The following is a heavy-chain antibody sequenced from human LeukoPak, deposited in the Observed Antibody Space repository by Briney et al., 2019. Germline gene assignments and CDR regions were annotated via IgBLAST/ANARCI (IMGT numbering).Heavy chain of an antibody. V-gene: IGHV3-33*06. Sequence: PGRSLRLSCAASGFTFSSYGMHWVRQAPGKGLEWVAVIWYDGSNKYYADSVKGRFTISRDNSKNTLYLQMNSLRAEDMAVYYCAKEKEMATTDWGQGTLVTVSS. CDR3: AKEKEMATTD. J-gene: IGHJ4*02. D-gene: IGHD5-24*01. CDR1: GFTFSSYG. CDR2: IWYDGSNK.